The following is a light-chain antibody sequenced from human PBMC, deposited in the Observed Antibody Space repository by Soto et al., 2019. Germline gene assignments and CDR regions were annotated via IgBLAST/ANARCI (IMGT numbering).Light chain of an antibody. Sequence: DIVMTQSPDSLAVSLGERATIHCMSSHSVLNTSNNKTYLAWYQQKPGLPPKLLIYWASTREVGVPDRSRGSGSGTDFTLSINTLQAEDAAVYFCQQYYSPPLSFGGGTHVEIK. J-gene: IGKJ4*01. CDR1: HSVLNTSNNKTY. V-gene: IGKV4-1*01. CDR3: QQYYSPPLS. CDR2: WAS.